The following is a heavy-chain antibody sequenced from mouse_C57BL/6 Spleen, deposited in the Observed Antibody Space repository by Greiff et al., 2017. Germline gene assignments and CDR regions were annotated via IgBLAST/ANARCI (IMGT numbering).Heavy chain of an antibody. CDR1: GYSITSGYY. CDR2: ISYDGSN. D-gene: IGHD1-1*01. V-gene: IGHV3-6*01. Sequence: EVKLQESGPGLVKPSQSLSLTCSVTGYSITSGYYWNWIRQFPGNKLEWMGYISYDGSNNSNPSLKNRISITRDTSKNQFFLKLNSVTTEDTSTYYCARGRNYYGSSYDYFDYWGQGTTLTVSS. J-gene: IGHJ2*01. CDR3: ARGRNYYGSSYDYFDY.